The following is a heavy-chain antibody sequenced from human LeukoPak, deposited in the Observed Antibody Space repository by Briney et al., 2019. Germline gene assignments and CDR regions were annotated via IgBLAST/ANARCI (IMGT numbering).Heavy chain of an antibody. CDR1: GFTFSSYG. V-gene: IGHV3-48*04. Sequence: PGGSLRLSCAASGFTFSSYGMSWVRQAPGKGLEWVSYISISGSTIYYADSLKGRFTISRDNAKNSLYLQMNSLRAEDTAVYYCARGYYNFWSGYRAEYYFDYWGQGTLVTVSS. J-gene: IGHJ4*02. D-gene: IGHD3-3*01. CDR2: ISISGSTI. CDR3: ARGYYNFWSGYRAEYYFDY.